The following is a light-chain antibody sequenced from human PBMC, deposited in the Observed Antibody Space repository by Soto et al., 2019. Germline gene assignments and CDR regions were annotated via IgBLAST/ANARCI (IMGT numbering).Light chain of an antibody. CDR1: QDISTY. CDR2: AAS. J-gene: IGKJ1*01. V-gene: IGKV1-27*01. Sequence: DIRMTQSPSSLSSSVGDRVTIACRAGQDISTYLAWYQQKPGKVPKLLIYAASTLLSGVPSRFSGSGSGTDFTLTISSLQPEDVATYYCQKYNTAPLTFGQGTKVEIK. CDR3: QKYNTAPLT.